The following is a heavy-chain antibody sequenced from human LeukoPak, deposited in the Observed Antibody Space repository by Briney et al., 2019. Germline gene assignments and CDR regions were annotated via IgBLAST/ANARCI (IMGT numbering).Heavy chain of an antibody. D-gene: IGHD3-16*01. CDR2: ISTSGSTI. J-gene: IGHJ5*02. V-gene: IGHV3-48*03. CDR3: VRDETFSA. CDR1: GFTFSSFE. Sequence: GGSLRLSCAAPGFTFSSFEMNWVRQAPGTGLEWVSYISTSGSTIYYADSVKGRFTISRDNANNSLSLHMNGLRVEDTAIYYCVRDETFSAWGQGTLVTVSS.